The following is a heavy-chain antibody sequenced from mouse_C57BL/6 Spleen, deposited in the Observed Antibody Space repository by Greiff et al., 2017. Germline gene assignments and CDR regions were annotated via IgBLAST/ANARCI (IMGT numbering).Heavy chain of an antibody. V-gene: IGHV1-53*01. CDR3: ARWGPTPVGASYYFDY. Sequence: VQLQQPGTELVKPGASVKLSCKASGYTFTSYWMHWVKQRPGQGLEWIGNINPSNGGTNYNEKFKSKATLTVDRSSSTAYMQLSSLTSEGSAVYYCARWGPTPVGASYYFDYWGQGTTLTVSS. CDR1: GYTFTSYW. J-gene: IGHJ2*01. D-gene: IGHD1-1*01. CDR2: INPSNGGT.